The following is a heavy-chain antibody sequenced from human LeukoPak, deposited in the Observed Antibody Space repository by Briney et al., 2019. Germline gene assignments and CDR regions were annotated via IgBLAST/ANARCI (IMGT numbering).Heavy chain of an antibody. CDR1: GFIFGDYG. CDR2: IGGRGGRT. V-gene: IGHV3-23*01. J-gene: IGHJ6*02. Sequence: GGSLRLSCSASGFIFGDYGMNWVRQAPGKGLEWVSGIGGRGGRTYYADSVQGRFTISRDNSNNTVDLQMNSLRAEDTAIYYCAKGRIAVAPYYGMDVWGRGTTVSVSS. CDR3: AKGRIAVAPYYGMDV. D-gene: IGHD6-19*01.